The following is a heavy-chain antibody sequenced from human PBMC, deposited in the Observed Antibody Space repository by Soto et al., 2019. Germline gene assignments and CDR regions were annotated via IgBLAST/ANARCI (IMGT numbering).Heavy chain of an antibody. CDR3: AKDRPPVLRFLEWFMDY. D-gene: IGHD3-3*01. Sequence: GGSLRLSCAASGFTFSSYGMHWVRQAPGKGLEWVAVISYDGSNKYYADSVKGRFTISRDNSKNTRYLQMNSLRAEDTAVYYCAKDRPPVLRFLEWFMDYWGQGTLVTVSS. J-gene: IGHJ4*02. V-gene: IGHV3-30*18. CDR1: GFTFSSYG. CDR2: ISYDGSNK.